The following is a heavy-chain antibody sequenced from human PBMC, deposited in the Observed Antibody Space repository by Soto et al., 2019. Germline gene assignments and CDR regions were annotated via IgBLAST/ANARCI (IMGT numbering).Heavy chain of an antibody. CDR1: GFTVSNNY. V-gene: IGHV3-53*01. J-gene: IGHJ4*02. Sequence: PGGSLRLSCAASGFTVSNNYMSWVRQAPGKGLEWVSVIYTGGSTSYADSVKGRFTISRDNSKNTVYLQMNSLRVEDTAVYYCARGALLYGMSHWGQGTLVTVSS. CDR2: IYTGGST. D-gene: IGHD4-17*01. CDR3: ARGALLYGMSH.